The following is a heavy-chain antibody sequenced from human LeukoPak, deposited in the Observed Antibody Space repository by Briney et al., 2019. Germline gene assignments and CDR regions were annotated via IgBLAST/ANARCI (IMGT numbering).Heavy chain of an antibody. V-gene: IGHV1-2*02. Sequence: ASVKVSCKASGYTFTGYYMHWVRQAPGQGLEWMGWINPNSGGTNYAQKFQGRVTMTRDTSISTAYMELSRLRSDDTAVYYCARDWPYYDSSGYEEYYFDYGGQGTLVTVSS. CDR1: GYTFTGYY. D-gene: IGHD3-22*01. CDR2: INPNSGGT. J-gene: IGHJ4*02. CDR3: ARDWPYYDSSGYEEYYFDY.